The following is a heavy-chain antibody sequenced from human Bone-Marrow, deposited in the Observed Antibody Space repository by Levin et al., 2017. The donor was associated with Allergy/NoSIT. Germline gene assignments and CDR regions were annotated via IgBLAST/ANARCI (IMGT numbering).Heavy chain of an antibody. CDR3: ANGGSNGQFDY. Sequence: GGSLRLSCTASGFTFDDYGMHWVRQVPGKGLEWVSGISWNSVNKNYADSVRGRFTISRDNAKNSLYLEMNSLRPEDTALYYCANGGSNGQFDYWGQGTPVSVSS. J-gene: IGHJ4*02. V-gene: IGHV3-9*01. CDR2: ISWNSVNK. D-gene: IGHD2-8*01. CDR1: GFTFDDYG.